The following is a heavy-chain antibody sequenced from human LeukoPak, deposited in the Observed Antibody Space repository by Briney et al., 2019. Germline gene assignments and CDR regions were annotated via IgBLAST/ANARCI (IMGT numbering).Heavy chain of an antibody. CDR3: VVGGSPGY. Sequence: GGSLRLSCAASGLAFSAYKMHWVRQAPRKGLVWVSRISTDGYTTDYADFVQGRFTASRDNTKNTWSLEMNSLGAEDTAVYYCVVGGSPGYWGQGTLVTVSS. V-gene: IGHV3-74*01. CDR1: GLAFSAYK. D-gene: IGHD2-15*01. CDR2: ISTDGYTT. J-gene: IGHJ4*02.